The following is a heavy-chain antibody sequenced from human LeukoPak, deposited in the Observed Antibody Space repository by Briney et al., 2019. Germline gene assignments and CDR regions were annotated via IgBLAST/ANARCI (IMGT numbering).Heavy chain of an antibody. CDR3: AKGVYVVVIPDAGIGIADY. J-gene: IGHJ4*02. D-gene: IGHD3-22*01. CDR1: GFTFSSYA. CDR2: ISGSGGST. Sequence: GGSLRLSCAASGFTFSSYAMSWVRQAPGKGLEWVSAISGSGGSTYYADSVTGRFTISRDNSKNTLYLQMNSLRAEDTAVYYCAKGVYVVVIPDAGIGIADYWGQGTLVTVSS. V-gene: IGHV3-23*01.